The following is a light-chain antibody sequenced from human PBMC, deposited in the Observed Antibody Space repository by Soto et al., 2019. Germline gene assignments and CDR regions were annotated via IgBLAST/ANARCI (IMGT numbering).Light chain of an antibody. CDR1: QSVNSW. V-gene: IGKV1-5*01. CDR2: DAS. CDR3: RHSHTAWT. Sequence: DITMSQSPSTLSAYVGDRVTIPCRASQSVNSWLAWYQQRPGKAPKLLIYDASTLESGVPSRFSGRGFGTEFTLTISSLQGTDYATYYCRHSHTAWTFGEGTKVDI. J-gene: IGKJ1*01.